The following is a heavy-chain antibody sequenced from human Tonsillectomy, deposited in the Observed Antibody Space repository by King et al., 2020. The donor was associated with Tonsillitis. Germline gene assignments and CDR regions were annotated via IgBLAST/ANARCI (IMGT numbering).Heavy chain of an antibody. J-gene: IGHJ3*02. Sequence: ITLKESGPTLVKPTQTLTLTCTFSGFSLSTSGVGVGWIRQPPGKALEWLALIFWNDDKRYSPSLKNRLTITKDTSKNQVVLRMTNVDPADTAAYHCAHRHPAEYNWSYGTFDIWGQGTMVTVSS. CDR2: IFWNDDK. V-gene: IGHV2-5*01. D-gene: IGHD1-20*01. CDR3: AHRHPAEYNWSYGTFDI. CDR1: GFSLSTSGVG.